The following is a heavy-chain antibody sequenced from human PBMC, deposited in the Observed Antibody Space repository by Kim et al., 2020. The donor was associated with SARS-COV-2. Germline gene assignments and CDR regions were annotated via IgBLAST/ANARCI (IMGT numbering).Heavy chain of an antibody. Sequence: GGSLRLSCAASGFTFSDYYMSWIRQAPGKGLEWVSYISSSSSYTNYADSVKGRFTISRDNAKNSLYLQMNSLRAEDTAVYYCAAGGVATIRLDYCGQGTLASVSS. CDR2: ISSSSSYT. J-gene: IGHJ4*02. V-gene: IGHV3-11*06. CDR1: GFTFSDYY. CDR3: AAGGVATIRLDY. D-gene: IGHD5-12*01.